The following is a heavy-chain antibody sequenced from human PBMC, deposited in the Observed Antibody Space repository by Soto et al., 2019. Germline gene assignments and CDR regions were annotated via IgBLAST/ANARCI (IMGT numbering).Heavy chain of an antibody. CDR2: IYYSGST. CDR3: ARDGYYYDSSGYQRVYYFDY. CDR1: GGSISSYY. V-gene: IGHV4-59*01. Sequence: SETLSLTCTVSGGSISSYYWSWTRQPPGKGLEWIGYIYYSGSTNYNPSLKSRVTISVDTSKNQFSLKLSSVTAADTAVYYCARDGYYYDSSGYQRVYYFDYWGQGTLVTVSS. J-gene: IGHJ4*02. D-gene: IGHD3-22*01.